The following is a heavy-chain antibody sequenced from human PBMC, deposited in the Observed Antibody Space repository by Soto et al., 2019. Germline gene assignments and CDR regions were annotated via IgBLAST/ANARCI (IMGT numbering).Heavy chain of an antibody. V-gene: IGHV1-69*13. CDR1: GGTFSSYA. D-gene: IGHD4-17*01. J-gene: IGHJ4*02. CDR2: IIPICGTA. Sequence: GASVKVSCKASGGTFSSYAIRWVRQAPGQGLEWMGGIIPICGTANYAQKFQGRVTITADESTSTAYMEVSSLRSEDTAVYYCARDPGHDYGEYYYDHWGQGTLVTVTS. CDR3: ARDPGHDYGEYYYDH.